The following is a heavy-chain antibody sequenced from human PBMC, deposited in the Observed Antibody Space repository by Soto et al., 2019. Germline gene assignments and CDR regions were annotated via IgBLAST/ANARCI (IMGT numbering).Heavy chain of an antibody. D-gene: IGHD3-22*01. CDR1: GYTFTYYT. J-gene: IGHJ4*02. V-gene: IGHV1-3*01. Sequence: RASVKVSCKASGYTFTYYTVHWVRQAPGQRLEWMGWINAGDGNTKYSPNFQGRVTITKDTSASTVYMELSSLRSEDTAVYFCTRDYYDSSGYHPIFDYWGQGSLVIVSS. CDR3: TRDYYDSSGYHPIFDY. CDR2: INAGDGNT.